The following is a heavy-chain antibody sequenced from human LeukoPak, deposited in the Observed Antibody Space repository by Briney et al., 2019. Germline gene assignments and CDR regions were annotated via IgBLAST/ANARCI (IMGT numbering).Heavy chain of an antibody. V-gene: IGHV3-30*04. CDR1: GFTFSSYV. Sequence: PGGSLRLSCAASGFTFSSYVMHWVRQAPGKGLEWVAIISYDGSNEYYADSVKGRFTISRDNAKNSLYLQMNSLRAEDTAVYYCAREKRLTTVTTSDAFDIWGQGTMVTVSS. CDR3: AREKRLTTVTTSDAFDI. CDR2: ISYDGSNE. D-gene: IGHD4-17*01. J-gene: IGHJ3*02.